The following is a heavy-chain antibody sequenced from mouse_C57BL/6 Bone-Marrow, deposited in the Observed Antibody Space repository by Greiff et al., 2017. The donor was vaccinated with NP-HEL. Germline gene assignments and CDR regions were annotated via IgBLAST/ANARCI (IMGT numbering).Heavy chain of an antibody. J-gene: IGHJ1*03. Sequence: EVQRVESGPGLVKPSQSLSLTCSVTGYSITSGYYWNWIRPFPGNKLEWMGYISYDGSNKYHPSLKNRIPITRDTSKNQFFLKWNSVTTEDTATYCCARDADYGSSYWYFDVWGTGTTVTVSS. CDR2: ISYDGSN. CDR1: GYSITSGYY. V-gene: IGHV3-6*01. D-gene: IGHD1-1*01. CDR3: ARDADYGSSYWYFDV.